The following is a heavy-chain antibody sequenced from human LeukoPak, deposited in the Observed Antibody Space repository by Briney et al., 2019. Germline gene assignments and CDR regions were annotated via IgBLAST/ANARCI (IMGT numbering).Heavy chain of an antibody. D-gene: IGHD7-27*01. J-gene: IGHJ3*02. CDR2: IGTAGDT. CDR3: ARFNSGSSYAFDI. CDR1: GFTFDVYA. V-gene: IGHV3-13*01. Sequence: PGRSLRLSCAASGFTFDVYAMHWVRQATGKGLEWVSAIGTAGDTYYPGSVKGRFTISRENAKNSLYLQMNSLRAGDTAVYYCARFNSGSSYAFDIWGQGTMVTVSS.